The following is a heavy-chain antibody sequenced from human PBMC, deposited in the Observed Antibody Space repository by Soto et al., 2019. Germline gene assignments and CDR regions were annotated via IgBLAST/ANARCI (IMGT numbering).Heavy chain of an antibody. CDR3: ARVTFHNILTGYYRVGWFDP. D-gene: IGHD3-9*01. CDR2: IYYSGTT. J-gene: IGHJ5*02. CDR1: GGSINSDEFY. V-gene: IGHV4-30-4*01. Sequence: QVQLQESGPGLVKPSQTLSLTCTVSGGSINSDEFYWTWIRQPPGKGLEWIGYIYYSGTTYYTPSLKSRVSMSMDTSKNQFSLRLNSVTAADTAVYFCARVTFHNILTGYYRVGWFDPWGQGTLVTVSS.